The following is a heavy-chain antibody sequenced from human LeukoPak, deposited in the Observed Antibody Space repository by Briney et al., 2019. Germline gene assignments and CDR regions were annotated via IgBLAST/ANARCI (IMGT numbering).Heavy chain of an antibody. J-gene: IGHJ3*02. Sequence: PGGSLRLSXAASGFTFSSYGMHWVRQAPGKGLEWVAFIRYDGSNKYYADSVKGRFTISRDNSKNTLYLQMNSLRAEDTAVYYCAKDYYYGGNSRAFDIWGQGTMVTVSS. V-gene: IGHV3-30*02. CDR2: IRYDGSNK. D-gene: IGHD4-23*01. CDR1: GFTFSSYG. CDR3: AKDYYYGGNSRAFDI.